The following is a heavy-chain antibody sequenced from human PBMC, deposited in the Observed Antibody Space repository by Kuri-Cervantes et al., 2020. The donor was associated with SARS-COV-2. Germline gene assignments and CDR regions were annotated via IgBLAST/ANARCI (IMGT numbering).Heavy chain of an antibody. D-gene: IGHD6-19*01. CDR2: INSDGSST. V-gene: IGHV3-74*01. CDR1: GFTFSSYW. CDR3: ARAGYSTGWFPDWYFDL. J-gene: IGHJ2*01. Sequence: GGSLRLSCAASGFTFSSYWMHWVRQAPGKGLMWVSRINSDGSSTSYADSVKGRFTISRDNAKNTLYLQMNSLRAEDTAVYYCARAGYSTGWFPDWYFDLWGRGTLVTVSS.